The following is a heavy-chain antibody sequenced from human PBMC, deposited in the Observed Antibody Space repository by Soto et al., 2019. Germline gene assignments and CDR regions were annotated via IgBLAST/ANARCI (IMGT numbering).Heavy chain of an antibody. V-gene: IGHV4-59*01. J-gene: IGHJ4*02. CDR2: IYYSGST. D-gene: IGHD1-20*01. CDR1: GGSISSYY. Sequence: SETLSLTCTVSGGSISSYYWSWIRQPPGKGLEWIGYIYYSGSTNYNPSLKSRVTISVDTSENQFSLKLSSVTAADTAVYYCARRYGRNFDYWGQGTLVTVSS. CDR3: ARRYGRNFDY.